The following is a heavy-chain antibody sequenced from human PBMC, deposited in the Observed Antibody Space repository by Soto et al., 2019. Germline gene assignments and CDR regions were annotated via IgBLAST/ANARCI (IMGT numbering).Heavy chain of an antibody. CDR2: ISYDGGSK. CDR1: GFTFSTYG. J-gene: IGHJ4*02. V-gene: IGHV3-30*18. D-gene: IGHD3-22*01. CDR3: AKEQLAMTVVVADYFDS. Sequence: QVQLVESGGVVVQPGKSLRLSCAFSGFTFSTYGIHCVRQAPGKGLECVALISYDGGSKYYGDSVKGQFIISRDNSHNTVSLQMNSMRADDTAVYFCAKEQLAMTVVVADYFDSWGQGTLVTVSS.